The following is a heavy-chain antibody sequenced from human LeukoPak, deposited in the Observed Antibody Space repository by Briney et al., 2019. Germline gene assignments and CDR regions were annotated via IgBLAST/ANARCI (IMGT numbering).Heavy chain of an antibody. Sequence: SETLSLTCTVSGGSISSSSYYWGWIRQPPGKGLEWIGSIYYSGSTYYNPSLKSRVTISVDTSKNQFSLKLSSVTAAHTAVYYCARLIAAAASRFDPWGQGTLVTVSS. CDR2: IYYSGST. D-gene: IGHD6-13*01. CDR1: GGSISSSSYY. V-gene: IGHV4-39*07. J-gene: IGHJ5*02. CDR3: ARLIAAAASRFDP.